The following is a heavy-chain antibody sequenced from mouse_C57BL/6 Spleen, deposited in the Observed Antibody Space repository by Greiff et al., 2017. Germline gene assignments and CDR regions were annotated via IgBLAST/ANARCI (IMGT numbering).Heavy chain of an antibody. V-gene: IGHV1-52*01. CDR2: IDPSDSET. CDR1: GYTFTSYW. J-gene: IGHJ2*01. D-gene: IGHD1-1*01. Sequence: QVQLQQSGAELVRPGSSVKLSCKASGYTFTSYWMHWVKQRPIQGLEWIGNIDPSDSETHYNQKFKDKATLTVDKSSSTAYMQLSSLTSEDSAVYYCARDYGSSYSYFDYWGQGTTLTVSS. CDR3: ARDYGSSYSYFDY.